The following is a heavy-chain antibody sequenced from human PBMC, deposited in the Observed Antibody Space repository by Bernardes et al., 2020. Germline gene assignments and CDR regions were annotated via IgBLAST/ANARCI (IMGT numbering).Heavy chain of an antibody. Sequence: SETLSLTCTVSGGSINNYYWTWIRQPPGKELEWIGYIYYTGSANYNPSLKSRVTISVDTSKNQFSLKLSSVTAADTAVYYCARVTRAEGRALFDYWGQGTLVTVSS. CDR1: GGSINNYY. J-gene: IGHJ4*02. V-gene: IGHV4-59*12. CDR2: IYYTGSA. CDR3: ARVTRAEGRALFDY.